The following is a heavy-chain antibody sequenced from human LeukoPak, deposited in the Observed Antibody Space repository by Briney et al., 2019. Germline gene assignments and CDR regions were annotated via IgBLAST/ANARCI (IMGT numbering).Heavy chain of an antibody. CDR2: IIPIFGTA. D-gene: IGHD1-26*01. J-gene: IGHJ5*02. CDR3: ARLIPQKWELPGKWFDP. CDR1: GGTFSSYA. V-gene: IGHV1-69*13. Sequence: GASVKVSCKASGGTFSSYAISWVRQAPGQGLEWMGGIIPIFGTANYAQKFQGRVTITADESTSTASMELRSLRSDDTAVYYCARLIPQKWELPGKWFDPWGQGTLVTVSS.